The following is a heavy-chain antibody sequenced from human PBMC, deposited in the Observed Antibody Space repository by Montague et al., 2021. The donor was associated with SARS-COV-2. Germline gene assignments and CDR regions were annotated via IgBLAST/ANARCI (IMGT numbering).Heavy chain of an antibody. CDR2: SYYSGSI. CDR1: GGSISGYY. J-gene: IGHJ6*02. Sequence: SETLSLTCSVSGGSISGYYWSWIWQPPGKGLEWICYSYYSGSINYNPSLKSRLTISVDTSKNQFSLKLSYVTAADTAVYYCAGRYGWAMEVWGQGTTVTVSS. D-gene: IGHD1-26*01. V-gene: IGHV4-59*08. CDR3: AGRYGWAMEV.